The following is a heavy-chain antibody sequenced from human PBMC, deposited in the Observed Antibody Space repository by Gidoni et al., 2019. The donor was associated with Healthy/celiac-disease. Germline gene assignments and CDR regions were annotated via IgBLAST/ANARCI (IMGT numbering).Heavy chain of an antibody. CDR2: INPNSGGT. V-gene: IGHV1-2*02. CDR1: GYTFTGYY. Sequence: QVQLVQSGAEVKKPGASVKVSCKASGYTFTGYYMHWVRQAPGQGLEWMGWINPNSGGTNYAQKFQGRVTMTRDTSISTAYMELSRLRSDDTAVYYCARMAHIVGGSLDDAFDIWGQGTMVTVSS. J-gene: IGHJ3*02. CDR3: ARMAHIVGGSLDDAFDI. D-gene: IGHD1-26*01.